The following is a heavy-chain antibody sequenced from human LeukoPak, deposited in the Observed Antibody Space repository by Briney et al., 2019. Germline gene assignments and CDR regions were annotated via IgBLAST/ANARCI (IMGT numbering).Heavy chain of an antibody. Sequence: GGSLRLSCAASGFSFSSYAVSWVRQGPGKGLEWVSAISGSGGSTYYADSVKGRFNISRDNSKNTLYLQMNSLRAEDTAVYYCAKATPNPLWQRVDYWGQGTLVTVSS. V-gene: IGHV3-23*01. CDR1: GFSFSSYA. J-gene: IGHJ4*02. CDR2: ISGSGGST. CDR3: AKATPNPLWQRVDY. D-gene: IGHD2-15*01.